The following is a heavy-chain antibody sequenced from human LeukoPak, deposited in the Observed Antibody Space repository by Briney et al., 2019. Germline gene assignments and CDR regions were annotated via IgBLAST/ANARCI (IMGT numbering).Heavy chain of an antibody. J-gene: IGHJ4*02. D-gene: IGHD1-26*01. CDR3: ARGRYSGSYYIVRPPREYFDY. Sequence: SQTLSLTCAISGDSVSSNSAAWNWIRQSPSRGLEWLGRTYYRSKWYNDYAVSVKSRITINPDTSKNQFSLQLNSVTPEDTAVYYCARGRYSGSYYIVRPPREYFDYWGQGTLVTVSS. CDR2: TYYRSKWYN. CDR1: GDSVSSNSAA. V-gene: IGHV6-1*01.